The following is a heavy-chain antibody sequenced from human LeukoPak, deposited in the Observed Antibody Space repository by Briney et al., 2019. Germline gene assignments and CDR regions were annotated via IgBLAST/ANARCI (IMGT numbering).Heavy chain of an antibody. CDR2: VKSKIDGGTT. J-gene: IGHJ4*02. D-gene: IGHD2-15*01. V-gene: IGHV3-15*01. Sequence: GGSLRLSCAASGFTFSDAWIHWVRQAPGKGLEWVGRVKSKIDGGTTDYAAPVKGRFTISRDDSKNTLYLQMDSLRGEDTGVYYCMTGVSGATHDGYRGQGTVVTVSS. CDR3: MTGVSGATHDGY. CDR1: GFTFSDAW.